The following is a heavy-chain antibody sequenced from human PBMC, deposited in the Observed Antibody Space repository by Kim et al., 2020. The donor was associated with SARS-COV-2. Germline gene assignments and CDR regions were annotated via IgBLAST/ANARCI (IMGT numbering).Heavy chain of an antibody. V-gene: IGHV1-24*01. CDR1: GYTLTELS. J-gene: IGHJ5*02. CDR2: FDPEDGET. D-gene: IGHD3-22*01. CDR3: AIVVVITKGSWFDP. Sequence: ASVKVSCKVSGYTLTELSMHWVRQAPGKGLEWMGGFDPEDGETIYAQKFQGRVTMTEDTSTDTAYMELSSLRSEDTAVYYCAIVVVITKGSWFDPWGQGTLVTVSS.